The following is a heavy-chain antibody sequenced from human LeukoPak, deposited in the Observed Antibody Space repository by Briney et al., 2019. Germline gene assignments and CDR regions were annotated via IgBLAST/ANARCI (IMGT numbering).Heavy chain of an antibody. V-gene: IGHV3-9*01. J-gene: IGHJ6*02. Sequence: EPGGSLRLSCAASGFTFDDYAMHWVRQAPGKGLEWVSGISWNSGSIGYADSVKGRFTISRDNAKNSLYLQMNSLRAEDTALYYCAKDIGYSDYYGMDVWGQGTTVTVSS. D-gene: IGHD2-2*03. CDR3: AKDIGYSDYYGMDV. CDR2: ISWNSGSI. CDR1: GFTFDDYA.